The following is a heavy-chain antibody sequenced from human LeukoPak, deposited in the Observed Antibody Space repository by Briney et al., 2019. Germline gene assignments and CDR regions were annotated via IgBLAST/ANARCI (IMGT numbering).Heavy chain of an antibody. D-gene: IGHD6-6*01. J-gene: IGHJ4*02. CDR1: GYTFTFYY. V-gene: IGHV1-2*02. CDR3: ARDLPLED. Sequence: ASVTVSFTSSGYTFTFYYMHWVRQAPGQGLEWMGWINPNSGGTNYAQKFQGRVTMTRDTSISTAYMELSRLRSDDTAVYYCARDLPLEDWGQGTLVTVSS. CDR2: INPNSGGT.